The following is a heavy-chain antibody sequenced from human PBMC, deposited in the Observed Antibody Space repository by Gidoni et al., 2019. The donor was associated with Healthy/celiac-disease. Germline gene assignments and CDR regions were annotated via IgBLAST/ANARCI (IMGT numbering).Heavy chain of an antibody. J-gene: IGHJ6*02. CDR1: GFTFSSYG. CDR3: ARAREPLYSSSPLRYYYGMDV. CDR2: IWYDGSNK. Sequence: QVQLVESGGGVVQPGRSLRLSCAASGFTFSSYGMHWVRQAPGKGLEWVAVIWYDGSNKYYADSVKGRFTISRDNSKNTLYLQMNSLRAEDTAVYYCARAREPLYSSSPLRYYYGMDVWGQGTTVTVSS. V-gene: IGHV3-33*01. D-gene: IGHD6-13*01.